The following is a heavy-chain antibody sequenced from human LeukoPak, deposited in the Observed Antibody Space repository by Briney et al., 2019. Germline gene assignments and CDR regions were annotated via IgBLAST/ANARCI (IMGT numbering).Heavy chain of an antibody. D-gene: IGHD3-10*01. CDR2: IKQHGSEK. CDR1: GFRFSSYW. V-gene: IGHV3-7*04. J-gene: IGHJ4*02. Sequence: GGSLRLSCAASGFRFSSYWMSWVRQAPGKGLEWVANIKQHGSEKCYVGSVKGRFTISRDDAKTSLYLQMNSLRAEDTAVYYCARDGEPFDYWGPGSLVTVSS. CDR3: ARDGEPFDY.